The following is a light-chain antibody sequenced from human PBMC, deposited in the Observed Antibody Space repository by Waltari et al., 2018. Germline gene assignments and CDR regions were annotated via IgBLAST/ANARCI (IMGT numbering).Light chain of an antibody. V-gene: IGLV1-44*01. Sequence: QSVLTQPPSASGTPGQRVTIACSGATSNSGPNTVTWYQQLPGTAPKLLIYSNNQRPSGVPDRFSGSKSGTSASLAISGLQSEDEADYYCATWDDTLNVWMFGGGTKLTVL. CDR3: ATWDDTLNVWM. J-gene: IGLJ3*02. CDR2: SNN. CDR1: TSNSGPNT.